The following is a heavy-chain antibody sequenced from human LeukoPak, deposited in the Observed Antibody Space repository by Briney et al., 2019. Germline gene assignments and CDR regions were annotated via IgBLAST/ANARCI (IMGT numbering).Heavy chain of an antibody. D-gene: IGHD3-22*01. V-gene: IGHV4-34*01. CDR3: ARGLRSYYYDSSGYYYYYYGMDV. J-gene: IGHJ6*02. CDR1: GGSFSGYY. CDR2: INHSGST. Sequence: SETLSLTCAVYGGSFSGYYWSWIRQPPGKGLEWIGEINHSGSTNYNPSLKGRVTISVDTSKNQFSLKLSSVTAADTAVYYCARGLRSYYYDSSGYYYYYYGMDVWGQGTTVTVSS.